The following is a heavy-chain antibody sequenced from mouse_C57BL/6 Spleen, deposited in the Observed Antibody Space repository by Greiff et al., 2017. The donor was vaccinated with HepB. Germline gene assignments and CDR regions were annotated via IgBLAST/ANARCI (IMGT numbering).Heavy chain of an antibody. D-gene: IGHD2-4*01. CDR3: ARNWRIYYDYDGFAY. CDR2: IWSGGST. Sequence: QVQLQQSGPGLVQPSQSLSITCTVSGFSLTSYGVHWVRQSPGKGLEWLGVIWSGGSTDYNAAFISRLSISKDNSKSQVFFKMNSLQADDTAIYYCARNWRIYYDYDGFAYWGQGTLVTVSA. V-gene: IGHV2-2*01. J-gene: IGHJ3*01. CDR1: GFSLTSYG.